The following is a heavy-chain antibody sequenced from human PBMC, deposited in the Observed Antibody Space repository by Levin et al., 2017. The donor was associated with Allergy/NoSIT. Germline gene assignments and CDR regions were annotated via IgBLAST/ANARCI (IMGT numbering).Heavy chain of an antibody. V-gene: IGHV3-23*01. CDR3: AKYGAFDV. D-gene: IGHD4-17*01. Sequence: GESLKISCVASGFTFSTFGMTWVRQAPGKGLEWVSAITGSDGRTFYADSLEGRFTISRDNLTNTLYLQMNSLRAEDTAVYYCAKYGAFDVWGRGTMVTVSS. J-gene: IGHJ3*01. CDR1: GFTFSTFG. CDR2: ITGSDGRT.